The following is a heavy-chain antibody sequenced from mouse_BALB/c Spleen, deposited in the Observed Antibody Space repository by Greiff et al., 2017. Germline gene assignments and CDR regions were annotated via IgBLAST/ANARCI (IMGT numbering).Heavy chain of an antibody. CDR3: ASDYDDGANYAMDY. CDR1: GYSFTSYC. Sequence: VQLQQSGTVLARPGASVKMSCKASGYSFTSYCMHWVKQRPGQGLEWIGAIDPGNGDTSYNQKFKGKAKLTAVTSSSTAYMELSSLTNEDSAVYYCASDYDDGANYAMDYWGQGTTLTVSS. CDR2: IDPGNGDT. J-gene: IGHJ2*01. V-gene: IGHV1-5*01. D-gene: IGHD2-4*01.